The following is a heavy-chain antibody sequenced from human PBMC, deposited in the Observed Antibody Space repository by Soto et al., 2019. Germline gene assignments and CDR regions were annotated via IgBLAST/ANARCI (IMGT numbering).Heavy chain of an antibody. V-gene: IGHV2-5*02. J-gene: IGHJ3*02. CDR2: IYWDDDK. D-gene: IGHD3-22*01. CDR1: GFSLSTSGVG. CDR3: ALLYYYDSSGWAFDI. Sequence: QITLKESGPTLVKPTQTLTLTCTFSGFSLSTSGVGVGWIRQPPGKALEWLALIYWDDDKRYSPSLKSRLTLTKDTSKNQVVLTMTNMDPVDTATYYCALLYYYDSSGWAFDIWGQGTMVTVSS.